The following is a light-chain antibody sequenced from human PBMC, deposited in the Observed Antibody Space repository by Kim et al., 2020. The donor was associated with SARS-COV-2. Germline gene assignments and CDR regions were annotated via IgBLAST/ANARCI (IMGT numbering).Light chain of an antibody. J-gene: IGLJ2*01. V-gene: IGLV3-1*01. CDR2: QDS. Sequence: VSPGQIASITCSADKLGDKYAFWYQQKPGQSPVLVIYQDSKRPSGIPERFSGSNSGNTATLTISGTQPIDDADYYCQAWDSSTYVVFGGGTQLTVL. CDR3: QAWDSSTYVV. CDR1: KLGDKY.